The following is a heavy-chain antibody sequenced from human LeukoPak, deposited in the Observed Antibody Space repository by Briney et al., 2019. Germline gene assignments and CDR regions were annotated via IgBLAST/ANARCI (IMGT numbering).Heavy chain of an antibody. D-gene: IGHD4-11*01. CDR2: IYYSGST. CDR1: GGSISSSSYY. CDR3: ARATHDYSNYGWFDP. J-gene: IGHJ5*02. Sequence: SETLSLTCTVSGGSISSSSYYWGWIRQPPGKGLEWIGSIYYSGSTYYNPSLKSRVTISVDTSKNQFSLKLSSVTAADTAVYYCARATHDYSNYGWFDPWGQGTLVTVSS. V-gene: IGHV4-39*01.